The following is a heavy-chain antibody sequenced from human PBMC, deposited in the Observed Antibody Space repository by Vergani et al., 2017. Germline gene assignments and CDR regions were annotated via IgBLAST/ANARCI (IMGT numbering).Heavy chain of an antibody. CDR3: ARVATPDSTGYPNAFDI. V-gene: IGHV4-39*07. CDR1: GGSISSSSYY. Sequence: QVQLQESGPGLVKPSETLSLTCTVSGGSISSSSYYWGWIRQPPGKGLEWIGDIYHSGSTNYNPSLKSRVTISVDKSKNQFSLKLSSVTAADTAVYYCARVATPDSTGYPNAFDIWGQGTMVTVSS. D-gene: IGHD3-22*01. CDR2: IYHSGST. J-gene: IGHJ3*02.